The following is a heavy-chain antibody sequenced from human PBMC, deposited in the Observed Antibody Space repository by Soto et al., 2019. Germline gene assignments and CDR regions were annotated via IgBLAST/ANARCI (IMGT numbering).Heavy chain of an antibody. D-gene: IGHD6-6*01. Sequence: PSETLSLTCTVSGGSISSGGYYWGWIRQHPGKGLEWIGYIYYSGSTYYNPSLKSRVTISVDTSKNQFSLKLSSVTAADTAVYYCARGLYSSSYGMDVWGQGTTVTVSS. V-gene: IGHV4-31*03. J-gene: IGHJ6*02. CDR1: GGSISSGGYY. CDR2: IYYSGST. CDR3: ARGLYSSSYGMDV.